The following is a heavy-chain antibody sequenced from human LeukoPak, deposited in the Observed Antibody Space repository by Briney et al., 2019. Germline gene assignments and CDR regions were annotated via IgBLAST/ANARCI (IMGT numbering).Heavy chain of an antibody. J-gene: IGHJ3*02. V-gene: IGHV1-2*02. CDR1: GYTFTGYS. Sequence: ASVKVSCKASGYTFTGYSMHWVRQAPGQGLEWMGWINPNSGGTNYAQKFQGRVTMTRDTSISTAYMELSRLTSDDTSVYYCGRLMALIWFGESADAFDIWGQGTMVTVSS. D-gene: IGHD3-10*01. CDR3: GRLMALIWFGESADAFDI. CDR2: INPNSGGT.